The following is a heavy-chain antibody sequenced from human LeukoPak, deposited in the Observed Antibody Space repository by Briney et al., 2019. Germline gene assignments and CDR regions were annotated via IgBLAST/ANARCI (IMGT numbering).Heavy chain of an antibody. CDR3: AKDGYGSGSSHPKNWFDP. Sequence: GGSLRLSCAASGFIFSNYGMHWVRQAPGKGLEWVAIISYDGSNKYYADSVKGRFTISRDNSKNTLYLQMNSLRAEDTAVYYCAKDGYGSGSSHPKNWFDPWGQGTLVTVSS. CDR2: ISYDGSNK. CDR1: GFIFSNYG. V-gene: IGHV3-30*18. D-gene: IGHD3-10*01. J-gene: IGHJ5*02.